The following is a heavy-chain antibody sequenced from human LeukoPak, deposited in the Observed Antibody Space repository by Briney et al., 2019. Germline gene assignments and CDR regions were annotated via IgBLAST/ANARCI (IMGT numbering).Heavy chain of an antibody. CDR3: AKDGAQYSSGPECDP. CDR1: GLHFSGTA. Sequence: GGSLRLSCAASGLHFSGTAMSWVRQAPGKGLESVSAISHDGMNAYYADSVKGRFTISRDNSKKTVSLEMSSLTAADTGVYYCAKDGAQYSSGPECDPRGQGALVTVSP. J-gene: IGHJ5*02. CDR2: ISHDGMNA. D-gene: IGHD6-19*01. V-gene: IGHV3-23*01.